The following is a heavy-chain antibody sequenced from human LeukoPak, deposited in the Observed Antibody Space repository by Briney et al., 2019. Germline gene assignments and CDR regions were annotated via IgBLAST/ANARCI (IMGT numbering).Heavy chain of an antibody. V-gene: IGHV3-74*01. Sequence: GGSLRLSCAASGFTFSTYWMHWVRQAPGKGLVWVSRIKSDGSSTSYADSAKGRFIISRDNAKNTLYLQMNSLRAEDTAVYYCAGEYGFGSGSYYPWGQGTLVIVSS. CDR2: IKSDGSST. D-gene: IGHD3-10*01. J-gene: IGHJ5*02. CDR1: GFTFSTYW. CDR3: AGEYGFGSGSYYP.